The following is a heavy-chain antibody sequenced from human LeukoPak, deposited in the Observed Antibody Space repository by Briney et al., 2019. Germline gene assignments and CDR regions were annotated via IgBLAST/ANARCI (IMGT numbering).Heavy chain of an antibody. CDR1: GFTFSSYA. J-gene: IGHJ6*02. Sequence: GGSLRLSCAASGFTFSSYAMSWVRRAPGKGLEWVSVINNSGGSTHYANSVKGRFTISRDNSKNTLYLQMNSLRAEDTAVYYCAKDRSSPWYYYGMDVWGQGTTVTVSS. V-gene: IGHV3-23*01. CDR3: AKDRSSPWYYYGMDV. D-gene: IGHD6-13*01. CDR2: INNSGGST.